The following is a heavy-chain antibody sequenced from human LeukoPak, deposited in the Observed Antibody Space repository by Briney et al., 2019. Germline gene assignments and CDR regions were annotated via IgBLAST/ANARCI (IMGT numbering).Heavy chain of an antibody. D-gene: IGHD3-10*01. CDR2: IYSGGST. CDR1: GVSVTSNY. V-gene: IGHV3-66*01. J-gene: IGHJ4*02. Sequence: PGGSLRLSCAASGVSVTSNYMTWVRQAPGKGLEWVSVIYSGGSTYYADSVKGRFTISRDNSKNTLYLQMNSLRAEDTAVYYCARERVYGSGSLDYWGQGTLVTVSS. CDR3: ARERVYGSGSLDY.